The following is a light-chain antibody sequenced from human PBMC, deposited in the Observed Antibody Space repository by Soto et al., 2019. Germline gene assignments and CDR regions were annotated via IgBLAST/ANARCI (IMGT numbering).Light chain of an antibody. J-gene: IGKJ1*01. Sequence: EIVLTQSPGTLSLSPGERATLSCRPSQRVSGSYLAWYQQRPGQAPRLLIHGASSRATGIPDRFSGSGSGTDFTLTISRLEPEDFAVYYCQQYGSSPWTFDQGTKVDIK. CDR1: QRVSGSY. CDR2: GAS. CDR3: QQYGSSPWT. V-gene: IGKV3-20*01.